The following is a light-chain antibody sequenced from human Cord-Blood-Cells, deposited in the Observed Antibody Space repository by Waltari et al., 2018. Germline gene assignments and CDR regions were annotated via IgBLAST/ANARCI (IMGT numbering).Light chain of an antibody. V-gene: IGLV2-11*01. J-gene: IGLJ3*02. Sequence: QSALTQPRSVSGSPGQSVTISCTGTSSAVGGYNYVSWYQQHPSKAPKPMIYDVSKRPSGVPDRFSGSKSGNTASLTFSGLQAEDEADYYCCSYAGSYTWVFGGGTKLTVL. CDR3: CSYAGSYTWV. CDR2: DVS. CDR1: SSAVGGYNY.